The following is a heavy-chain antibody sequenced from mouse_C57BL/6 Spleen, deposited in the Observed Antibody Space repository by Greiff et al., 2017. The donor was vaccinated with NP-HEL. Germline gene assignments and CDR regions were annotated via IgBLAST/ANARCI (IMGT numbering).Heavy chain of an antibody. V-gene: IGHV1-59*01. CDR2: IDPSDSYT. Sequence: QVQLQQPGAELVRPGTSVKLSCKASGYTFTSYWMHWVKQRPGQGLEWIGVIDPSDSYTNYNQKFKGKATLTVDTSSSTAYMQLSSLTSEDSAVYYCARGSTAQATAYWGQGTLVTVSA. J-gene: IGHJ3*01. CDR1: GYTFTSYW. CDR3: ARGSTAQATAY. D-gene: IGHD3-2*02.